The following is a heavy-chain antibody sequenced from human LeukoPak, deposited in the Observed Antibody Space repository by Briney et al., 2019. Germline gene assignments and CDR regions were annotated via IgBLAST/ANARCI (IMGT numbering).Heavy chain of an antibody. Sequence: GGSLTLSCAASGLTFSRYNMNWVRQAPGKGLEWVSSIGTSSNNIYYTDSVKGRFTISRDNAKNSLYLQVDSLRVEDTAVYFCASGTVGNYALDYWGQGTLVTVTS. CDR2: IGTSSNNI. V-gene: IGHV3-21*01. CDR3: ASGTVGNYALDY. CDR1: GLTFSRYN. D-gene: IGHD1-7*01. J-gene: IGHJ4*02.